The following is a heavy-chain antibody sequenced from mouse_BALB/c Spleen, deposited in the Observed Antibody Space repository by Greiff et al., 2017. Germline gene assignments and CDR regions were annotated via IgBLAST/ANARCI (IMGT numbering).Heavy chain of an antibody. V-gene: IGHV1S81*02. CDR1: GYTFTSYY. Sequence: QVQLQQPGAELVKPGASVKLSCKASGYTFTSYYMYWVKQRPGQGLEWIGGINPSNGGTNFNEKFKSKATLTVDKSSSTAYMQLSSLTSEDSAVYYCTRSYGSSSSWFAYWGQGTLVTVSA. J-gene: IGHJ3*01. CDR3: TRSYGSSSSWFAY. CDR2: INPSNGGT. D-gene: IGHD1-1*01.